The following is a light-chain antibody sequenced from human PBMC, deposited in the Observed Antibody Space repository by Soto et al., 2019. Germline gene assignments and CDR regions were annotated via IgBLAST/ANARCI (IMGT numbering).Light chain of an antibody. CDR2: GPS. Sequence: EFVLTQSPGTLSLSPGERATLSCRASQSVSSSYIAWYQQKPGQAPRLLIYGPSSRATGIPDRFSGSGSGTAFTLTITGLQPDDFASYYCQQCNGPITVGQGKRLEIK. CDR3: QQCNGPIT. CDR1: QSVSSSY. V-gene: IGKV3-20*01. J-gene: IGKJ5*01.